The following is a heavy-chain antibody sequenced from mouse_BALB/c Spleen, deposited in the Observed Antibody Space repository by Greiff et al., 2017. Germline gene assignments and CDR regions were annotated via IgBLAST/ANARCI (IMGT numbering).Heavy chain of an antibody. D-gene: IGHD2-14*01. J-gene: IGHJ4*01. CDR1: GFSLTGYG. CDR3: SRNGGYDSDYYAMDY. V-gene: IGHV2-4-1*01. CDR2: IWSGGST. Sequence: VQLQQSGPGLVQPSQSLSITCTVSGFSLTGYGVHWVRQSPGKGLEWLGVIWSGGSTDYNAAFISRLSISTDNSKSQVIFQMNSLQANDTAIYYCSRNGGYDSDYYAMDYWGQGTSVTVSS.